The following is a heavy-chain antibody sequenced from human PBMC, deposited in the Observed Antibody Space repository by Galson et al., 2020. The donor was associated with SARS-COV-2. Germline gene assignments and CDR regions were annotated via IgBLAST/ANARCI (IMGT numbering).Heavy chain of an antibody. CDR2: ISGSAGST. V-gene: IGHV3-23*01. CDR3: AKDSRVGGLDV. CDR1: GFIFRNYA. Sequence: TGGSLRLSCIASGFIFRNYAMTWVRQAPGKGLEWVSAISGSAGSTYYADSVKGRFTISRDNSKNTLSLQMNSLRAEDTAVYYCAKDSRVGGLDVWGPGTTVTVSS. D-gene: IGHD1-26*01. J-gene: IGHJ6*02.